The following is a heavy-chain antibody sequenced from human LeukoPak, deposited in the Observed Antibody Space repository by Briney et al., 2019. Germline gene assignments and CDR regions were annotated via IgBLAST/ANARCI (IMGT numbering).Heavy chain of an antibody. CDR2: TSSDLNVK. Sequence: GGSLRLSCAASGFTFRNYVIHWVRQAPGKGLEWVAVTSSDLNVKLYADSVKGRFTISRDNSRSTLYLQMNSLRPEDTAIYYCAREGNYGSGSPPSLYFDYWGQGTLVTVSS. CDR3: AREGNYGSGSPPSLYFDY. D-gene: IGHD3-10*01. CDR1: GFTFRNYV. V-gene: IGHV3-30-3*01. J-gene: IGHJ4*02.